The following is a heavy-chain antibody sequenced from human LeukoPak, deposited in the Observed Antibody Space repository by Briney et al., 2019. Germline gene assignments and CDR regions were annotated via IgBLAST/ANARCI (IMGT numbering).Heavy chain of an antibody. CDR3: ARDLDGQWLVPFDY. CDR2: VNSSSSTI. J-gene: IGHJ4*02. CDR1: GFTFSSYS. D-gene: IGHD6-19*01. V-gene: IGHV3-48*02. Sequence: PWGSLCLSCAASGFTFSSYSRNWVRPAPGKGLEWVSYVNSSSSTIYYADSVKGRFTISRDNAKNSLYLQMNSLRDEDTAVYYCARDLDGQWLVPFDYWGQGTLVTVSS.